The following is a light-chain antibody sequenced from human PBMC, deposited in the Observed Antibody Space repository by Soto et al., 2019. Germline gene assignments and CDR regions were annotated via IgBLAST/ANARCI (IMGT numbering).Light chain of an antibody. J-gene: IGKJ5*01. CDR1: QGSSTW. Sequence: DIQMTQSPSSVYASVGDRVTITCGASQGSSTWLAWNAQKPGKAPKLLIFAASSLQSGIPSRFSGRGTGTDFTLALSRLQPECFATYYFHRANSFAISFGQGTRLVI. CDR2: AAS. V-gene: IGKV1D-12*01. CDR3: HRANSFAIS.